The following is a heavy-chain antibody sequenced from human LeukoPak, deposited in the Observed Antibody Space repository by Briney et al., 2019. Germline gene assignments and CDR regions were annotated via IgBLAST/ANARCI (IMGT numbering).Heavy chain of an antibody. Sequence: GSSVKVSCKASGGTFSSYAISWVRQAPGQGLEWMGRIIPIFGTANYAQKFQGRVTITTDESTSTAYMELSSLRSEDTAVYYCERVRNLVRGDYLFDYWGQGTLVTVSS. D-gene: IGHD4-17*01. CDR1: GGTFSSYA. V-gene: IGHV1-69*05. CDR2: IIPIFGTA. J-gene: IGHJ4*02. CDR3: ERVRNLVRGDYLFDY.